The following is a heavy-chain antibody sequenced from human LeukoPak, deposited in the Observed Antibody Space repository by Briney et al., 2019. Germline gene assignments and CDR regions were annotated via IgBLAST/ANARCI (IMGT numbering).Heavy chain of an antibody. Sequence: GGSLRLSCAASGFTLSSYAMHRVRQAPGKGLEWVAVISYDGSNKYYADSVKGRFTISRDNSKNTLYLQMNSLRAEDTAVYYCATSPESSGWYYFDYWGQGTLVTVSS. CDR1: GFTLSSYA. V-gene: IGHV3-30*04. CDR2: ISYDGSNK. J-gene: IGHJ4*02. D-gene: IGHD6-19*01. CDR3: ATSPESSGWYYFDY.